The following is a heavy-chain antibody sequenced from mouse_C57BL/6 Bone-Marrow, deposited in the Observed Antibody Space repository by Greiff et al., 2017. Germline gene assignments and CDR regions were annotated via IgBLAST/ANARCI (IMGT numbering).Heavy chain of an antibody. V-gene: IGHV1-50*01. Sequence: QVQLQQPGAELVKPGASVKLSCKASGYTFTSYWMQWVKQRPGQGLEWIGEIDPSDSYTNSNQKFKGKATLTVDTSSSTAYMQLSSLTSEDSAVYYCAKNWGFAYWGQGTLVTVSA. CDR1: GYTFTSYW. CDR2: IDPSDSYT. D-gene: IGHD4-1*01. CDR3: AKNWGFAY. J-gene: IGHJ3*01.